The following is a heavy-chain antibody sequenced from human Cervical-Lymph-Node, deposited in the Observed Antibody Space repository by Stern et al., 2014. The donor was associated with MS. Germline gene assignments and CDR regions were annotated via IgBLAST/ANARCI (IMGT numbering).Heavy chain of an antibody. CDR1: GYTFARNA. J-gene: IGHJ4*02. CDR3: ARVKPAAILDY. CDR2: INTKTGNA. V-gene: IGHV7-4-1*02. Sequence: QVQLGQSGSELKKPGASVKVSCKASGYTFARNALNWVRQAPGQRLEWMGLINTKTGNATYAQGFRGRFVFSLDTSVSTAYLQISSLKAEDTAIYYCARVKPAAILDYWGQGTLVTVSS. D-gene: IGHD2-2*01.